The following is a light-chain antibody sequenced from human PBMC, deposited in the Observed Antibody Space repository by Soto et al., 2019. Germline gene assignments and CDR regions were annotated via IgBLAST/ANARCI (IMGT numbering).Light chain of an antibody. CDR3: QQYGSSPFT. V-gene: IGKV3-20*01. Sequence: EIVLTQSPGTLSLSPGERATFSCRASQSVSSTFLAWYQQKPGQPPRLLISGSSIRATGIPKRFSGSASGTNFTLTISSLEPEDFAVFYCQQYGSSPFTFGPGTKVDFK. CDR1: QSVSSTF. J-gene: IGKJ3*01. CDR2: GSS.